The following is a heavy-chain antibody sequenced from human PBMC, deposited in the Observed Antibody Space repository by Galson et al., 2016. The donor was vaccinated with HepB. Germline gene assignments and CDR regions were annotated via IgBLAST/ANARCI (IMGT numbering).Heavy chain of an antibody. CDR1: GFTVSSNY. CDR3: AGLSGSYYFGMDV. V-gene: IGHV3-53*01. Sequence: CAASGFTVSSNYMNWVRQAPGKGLEWVSVIYSGGTTYYAGSVKGRFTISRDNSKNTLYLQMNSLRAEDTAVYYCAGLSGSYYFGMDVWGQGTTVTVSS. CDR2: IYSGGTT. D-gene: IGHD1-26*01. J-gene: IGHJ6*02.